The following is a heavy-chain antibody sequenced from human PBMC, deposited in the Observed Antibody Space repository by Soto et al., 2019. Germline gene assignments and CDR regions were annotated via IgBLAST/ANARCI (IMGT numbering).Heavy chain of an antibody. CDR3: ASEIDATTATSLDY. Sequence: ASVKVSCKTSGYTFSNCAMHWVRQAPGQSLEWMGWINGGNGDTKYSQNFQGRVTITRDTSASTAYMELSSLRFEDTAVYYCASEIDATTATSLDYWGQGTLVTVSS. D-gene: IGHD4-17*01. CDR2: INGGNGDT. CDR1: GYTFSNCA. V-gene: IGHV1-3*01. J-gene: IGHJ4*02.